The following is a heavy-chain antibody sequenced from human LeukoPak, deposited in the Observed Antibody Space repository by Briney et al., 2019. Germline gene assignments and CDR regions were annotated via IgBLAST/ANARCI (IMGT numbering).Heavy chain of an antibody. D-gene: IGHD6-13*01. CDR3: ATSIAAAGTRYYYYYGMDV. Sequence: ASVKVSCKVSGYTLTELSMHWVRQAPGKGLEWMGGFDREDGETIYAQKFQGRVTMTEDTSTDTAYMELSSLRSEDTAVYYCATSIAAAGTRYYYYYGMDVWGQGTMVTVSS. CDR2: FDREDGET. V-gene: IGHV1-24*01. J-gene: IGHJ6*02. CDR1: GYTLTELS.